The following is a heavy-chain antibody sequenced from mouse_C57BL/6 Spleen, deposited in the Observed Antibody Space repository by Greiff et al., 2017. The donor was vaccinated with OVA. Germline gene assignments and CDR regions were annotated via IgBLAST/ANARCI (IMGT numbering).Heavy chain of an antibody. D-gene: IGHD2-1*01. CDR1: GYTFTDYY. CDR2: INPNNGGT. Sequence: EVQLQQSGPELVKPGASVKISCKASGYTFTDYYMNWVKQSHGKSLEWIGDINPNNGGTSYNQKFKGKATLTVDKSSSTAYMELRSLTSEDSAVYYCARRALYYPPFDYWGQGTTLTVSS. CDR3: ARRALYYPPFDY. V-gene: IGHV1-26*01. J-gene: IGHJ2*01.